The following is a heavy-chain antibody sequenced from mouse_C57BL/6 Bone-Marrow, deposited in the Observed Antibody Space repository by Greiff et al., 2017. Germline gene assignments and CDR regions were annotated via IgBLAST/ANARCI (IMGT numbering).Heavy chain of an antibody. V-gene: IGHV1-81*01. CDR3: ARYSNYVNYAMDY. Sequence: QVQLQQSGAELARPGASVKLSCKASGYTFTCYGISWVKQRTGQGLEWIGEIYPRNGNTYYNETFTVKAPLTADQSSSTAYMELRSLTSEDSAVYFCARYSNYVNYAMDYWGQGTSVTVSS. J-gene: IGHJ4*01. CDR2: IYPRNGNT. CDR1: GYTFTCYG. D-gene: IGHD2-5*01.